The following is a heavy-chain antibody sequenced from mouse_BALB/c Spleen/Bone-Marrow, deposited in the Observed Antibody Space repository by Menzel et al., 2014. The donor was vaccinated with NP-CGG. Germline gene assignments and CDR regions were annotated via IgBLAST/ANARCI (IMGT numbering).Heavy chain of an antibody. CDR2: INPESSTI. Sequence: EVMLVESGGGLVQPGGSLKLSCAASGFDFRSYWMSWVRQAPGKGLEWIGEINPESSTINYTPSLKGKFIISRDNAKNTLYLQMSKVRSEDTALYYCARLGYYGYFVDWGQGTTLTVSS. V-gene: IGHV4-1*02. CDR3: ARLGYYGYFVD. D-gene: IGHD1-1*01. CDR1: GFDFRSYW. J-gene: IGHJ2*01.